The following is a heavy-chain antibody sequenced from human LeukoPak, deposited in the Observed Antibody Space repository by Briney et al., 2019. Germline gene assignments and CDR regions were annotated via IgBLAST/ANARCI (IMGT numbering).Heavy chain of an antibody. V-gene: IGHV3-30*18. CDR2: ISYDGSNE. CDR3: AKSGCPGGSCYLRYSWLDL. Sequence: PGGSLRLSCAASGFTFSSYGMHWVRQAPGKGLEWVAVISYDGSNEYYADSVKGRFTISRDNSKNTLYLEMNSLRAEDTAVYYCAKSGCPGGSCYLRYSWLDLWGRGTLVAVSS. D-gene: IGHD2-15*01. CDR1: GFTFSSYG. J-gene: IGHJ5*02.